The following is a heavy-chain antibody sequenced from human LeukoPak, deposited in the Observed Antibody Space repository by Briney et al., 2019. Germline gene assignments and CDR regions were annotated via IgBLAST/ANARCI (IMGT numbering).Heavy chain of an antibody. Sequence: GGSLRLSCAASGFSFTAYAMSWFRQTPGKGLEWVANIHDDGRVTNYVDSVKGRFTISRDNARNSVYLQMNSLRVEDTSLYYCARGRGWVDHWGQGTLVTVSS. CDR3: ARGRGWVDH. J-gene: IGHJ4*02. D-gene: IGHD3-16*01. CDR2: IHDDGRVT. CDR1: GFSFTAYA. V-gene: IGHV3-7*01.